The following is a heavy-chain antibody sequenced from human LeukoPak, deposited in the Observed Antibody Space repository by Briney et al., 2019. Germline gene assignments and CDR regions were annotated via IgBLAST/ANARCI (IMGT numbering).Heavy chain of an antibody. Sequence: GSSVKVSCKASGGTFSTYTFSWVRQAPGQGLEWMGWISAYNGNTNYAQKLQGRVTMTTDTSTSTAYMELRSLRSDDTAVYYCAVTALLWFGESRNWFDPWGQGTLVTVSS. CDR1: GGTFSTYT. CDR3: AVTALLWFGESRNWFDP. CDR2: ISAYNGNT. D-gene: IGHD3-10*01. V-gene: IGHV1-18*01. J-gene: IGHJ5*02.